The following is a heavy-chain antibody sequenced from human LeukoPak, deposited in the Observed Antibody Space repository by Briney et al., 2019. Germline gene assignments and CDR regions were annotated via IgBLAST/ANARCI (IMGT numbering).Heavy chain of an antibody. V-gene: IGHV4-59*08. CDR3: ARYSGSYYFDY. J-gene: IGHJ4*02. Sequence: PSETLSLTCTVSGGSISSYYWSWIRQPPGKGLEWIGYIYYRGSTNYNPSLKSRVTISVDTSKNQFSLKLSSVTAADTAVYYCARYSGSYYFDYWGQGTLVTVSS. CDR1: GGSISSYY. CDR2: IYYRGST. D-gene: IGHD3-10*01.